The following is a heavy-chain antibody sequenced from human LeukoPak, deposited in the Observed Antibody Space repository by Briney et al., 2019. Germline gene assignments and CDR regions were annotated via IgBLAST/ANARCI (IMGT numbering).Heavy chain of an antibody. CDR3: ARVATTSYGHFDY. D-gene: IGHD1-14*01. V-gene: IGHV3-33*01. Sequence: GRSLRLSCAASGFTFSSYGMHWVRQAPGKGLEWVAVIWYDGSNKYYADSVKGRFTISRDNSKNTLYLQMNSLRAEDTVVYYCARVATTSYGHFDYWGQGTLVTVSS. CDR1: GFTFSSYG. J-gene: IGHJ4*02. CDR2: IWYDGSNK.